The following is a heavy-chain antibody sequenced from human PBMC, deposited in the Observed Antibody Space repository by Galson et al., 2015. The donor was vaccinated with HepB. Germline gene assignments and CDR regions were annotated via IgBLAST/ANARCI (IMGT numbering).Heavy chain of an antibody. CDR3: ARAGVLTGGNDAFDI. V-gene: IGHV6-1*01. CDR2: TYYRSKWYN. D-gene: IGHD7-27*01. Sequence: CAISGDSVSSNSAAWNWIRQSPSRGLEWLGRTYYRSKWYNDYAVSVKSRITINPDTSKNQFSLQLNSVTPEDTAVYYCARAGVLTGGNDAFDIWGQGTMVTVSS. J-gene: IGHJ3*02. CDR1: GDSVSSNSAA.